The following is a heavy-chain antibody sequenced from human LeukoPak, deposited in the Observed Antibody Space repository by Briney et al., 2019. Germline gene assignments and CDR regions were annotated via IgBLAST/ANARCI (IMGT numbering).Heavy chain of an antibody. D-gene: IGHD1-26*01. J-gene: IGHJ4*02. V-gene: IGHV3-23*01. CDR3: AISGGYWAWAH. CDR2: ISPNGVIT. CDR1: GFTFSDHA. Sequence: AGGSLRLSCAAFGFTFSDHAMNWVRQAPGKGLEWVSGISPNGVITYYADSVKGRFTISRDNSKGTVSLQMNSLRAEDPAVYYCAISGGYWAWAHWGQGTLVTVSS.